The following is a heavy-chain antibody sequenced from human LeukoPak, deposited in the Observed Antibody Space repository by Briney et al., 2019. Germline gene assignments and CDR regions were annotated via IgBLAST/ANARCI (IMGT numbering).Heavy chain of an antibody. CDR3: ARVVGSGWYSGDFTDY. J-gene: IGHJ4*02. CDR2: IYYSGST. Sequence: PSETLSLTCTVSGGSVSSGSYYWSWIRQPPGKGLEWIGYIYYSGSTNYNPSLKSRVTISVDTSKNQFSLKLSSVTAADTAVYYCARVVGSGWYSGDFTDYWGQGTLVTVSS. D-gene: IGHD1-26*01. V-gene: IGHV4-61*01. CDR1: GGSVSSGSYY.